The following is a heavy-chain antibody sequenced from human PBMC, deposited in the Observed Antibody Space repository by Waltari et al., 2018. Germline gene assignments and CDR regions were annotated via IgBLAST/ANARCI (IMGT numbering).Heavy chain of an antibody. CDR3: VKEGVPTPGNWYFDL. J-gene: IGHJ2*01. D-gene: IGHD1-1*01. CDR1: GFTFSSYD. Sequence: EVQLVESGGGLVQPGGSLRLSCAASGFTFSSYDMHWVRQVTGKRLEWVSAIDSAGHTSFADSVTGRFTISRENAKNSMYLQMNSLTAGDTAVYYCVKEGVPTPGNWYFDLWGRSTLVTVSS. CDR2: IDSAGHT. V-gene: IGHV3-13*01.